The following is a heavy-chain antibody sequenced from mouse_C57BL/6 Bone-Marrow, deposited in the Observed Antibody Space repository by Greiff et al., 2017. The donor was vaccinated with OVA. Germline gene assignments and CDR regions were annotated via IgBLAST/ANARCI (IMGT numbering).Heavy chain of an antibody. J-gene: IGHJ4*01. CDR2: ISDGGSYT. V-gene: IGHV5-4*03. D-gene: IGHD1-1*01. Sequence: EVKLEESGGGLVKPGGSLKLSCAASGFTFSSYAMSWVRQTPEKRLEWVATISDGGSYTYYPDNVKGRFTISRDNAKNNLYLQMIHLKSEDTAMYYCAISITTVVAKAMDYWGQGTSVTVSS. CDR1: GFTFSSYA. CDR3: AISITTVVAKAMDY.